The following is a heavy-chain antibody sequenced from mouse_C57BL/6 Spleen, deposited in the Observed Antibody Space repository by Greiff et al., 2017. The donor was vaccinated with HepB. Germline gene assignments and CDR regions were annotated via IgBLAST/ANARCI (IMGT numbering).Heavy chain of an antibody. D-gene: IGHD2-10*01. CDR1: GYTFTSYW. CDR2: INPSSGYT. V-gene: IGHV1-7*01. CDR3: ARALLSKDWYFDV. J-gene: IGHJ1*03. Sequence: QVQLKESGAELAKPGASVKLSCKASGYTFTSYWMHWVKQRPGQGLEWIGYINPSSGYTKYNQKFKDKATLTADKSSSTAYMQLSSLTYEDSAVYYCARALLSKDWYFDVWAQGPRSPSPQ.